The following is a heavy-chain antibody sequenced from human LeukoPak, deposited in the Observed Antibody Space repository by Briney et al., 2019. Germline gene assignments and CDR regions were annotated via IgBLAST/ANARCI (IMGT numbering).Heavy chain of an antibody. CDR1: GGSISSGGYY. CDR2: IYYSGST. CDR3: AGFGRFGELMDV. D-gene: IGHD3-10*01. V-gene: IGHV4-31*03. Sequence: PSQTLSLTCTVPGGSISSGGYYWSWIRQHPGKGLEWIGYIYYSGSTYYNPSLKSRVTISVDTSKNQFSLKLSSVTAADTAVYYCAGFGRFGELMDVWGQGTTVTVSS. J-gene: IGHJ6*02.